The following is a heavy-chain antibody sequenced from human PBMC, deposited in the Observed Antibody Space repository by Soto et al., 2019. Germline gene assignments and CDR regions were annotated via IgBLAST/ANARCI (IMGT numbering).Heavy chain of an antibody. J-gene: IGHJ1*01. CDR3: ATGMDNAKIHR. D-gene: IGHD1-1*01. Sequence: EVQLVESGGDLVRPGGSLRLSCAASGFTVSSTYMSWVRQAPGKGLEWVSFIHSDNTFYADSVRGRFTISRDNSKNTVSLHMKSLRADDTAVYHCATGMDNAKIHRWGQGTLVTVSS. CDR2: IHSDNT. V-gene: IGHV3-66*01. CDR1: GFTVSSTY.